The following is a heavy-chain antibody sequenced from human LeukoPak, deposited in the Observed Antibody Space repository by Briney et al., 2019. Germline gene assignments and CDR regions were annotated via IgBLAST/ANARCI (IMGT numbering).Heavy chain of an antibody. CDR3: TRLHRGAETDYYYYGLDV. J-gene: IGHJ6*02. CDR2: IKTKANNDAT. Sequence: GGSLKLSCAASGFTFSASDIHWVRQASGKGLEWIGRIKTKANNDATAYAVSVKGRFTISRDDSKNTAYLQMNSLETEDTAVYYCTRLHRGAETDYYYYGLDVWGQGTTVAVSS. D-gene: IGHD1-26*01. CDR1: GFTFSASD. V-gene: IGHV3-73*01.